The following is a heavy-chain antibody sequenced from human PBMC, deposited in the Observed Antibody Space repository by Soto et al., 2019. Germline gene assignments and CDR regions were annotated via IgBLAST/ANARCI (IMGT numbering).Heavy chain of an antibody. CDR2: IYYSGST. V-gene: IGHV4-59*01. J-gene: IGHJ6*03. CDR3: ARLDIVVVPASQKRYYYYYYYMDV. D-gene: IGHD2-2*03. Sequence: SETLSLTCTVSGGSISSYYWSWIRQPPGKGLEWIGYIYYSGSTNYNPSLKSRVTISVDTSKNQFSLKLSSVTAADTAVYYCARLDIVVVPASQKRYYYYYYYMDVWGKGTTVTVSS. CDR1: GGSISSYY.